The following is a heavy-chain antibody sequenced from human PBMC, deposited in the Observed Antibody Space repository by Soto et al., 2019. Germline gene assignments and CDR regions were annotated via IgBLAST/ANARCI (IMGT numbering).Heavy chain of an antibody. CDR2: IDTVGTDS. V-gene: IGHV3-74*01. CDR3: ARGWFGPDV. CDR1: EFTFSGRS. J-gene: IGHJ6*03. D-gene: IGHD3-10*01. Sequence: EVQLVESGGGLVQPGGSLRLSCAASEFTFSGRSVHWVRQAPGKGLVWVSGIDTVGTDSTYADSVKGRFTSSRDNAKKTVYLQINSLGVEDTAVYYCARGWFGPDVWGKGTTVTVSS.